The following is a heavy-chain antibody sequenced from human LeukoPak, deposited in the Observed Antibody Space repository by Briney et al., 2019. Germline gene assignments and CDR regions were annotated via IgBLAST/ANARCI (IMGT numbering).Heavy chain of an antibody. CDR1: GGSISSGDNY. J-gene: IGHJ4*02. V-gene: IGHV4-30-4*08. CDR2: IYYSGST. Sequence: PSQTLSLTCTVSGGSISSGDNYWSWIRQPPGKGLEWIGYIYYSGSTYYNPSLKSRVTISVDTSKNQFSLKLSSVTAADTAVYYCARGLGYCTNGVCYTFDYWGQGTLVTVSS. D-gene: IGHD2-8*01. CDR3: ARGLGYCTNGVCYTFDY.